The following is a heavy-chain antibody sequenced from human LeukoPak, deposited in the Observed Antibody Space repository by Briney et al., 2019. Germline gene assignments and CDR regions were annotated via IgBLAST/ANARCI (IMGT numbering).Heavy chain of an antibody. V-gene: IGHV1-69*06. CDR1: GGTFSSYA. CDR2: IIPIFGTA. D-gene: IGHD3-10*01. J-gene: IGHJ4*02. CDR3: ARDSGEVPDY. Sequence: GASVKVSCKASGGTFSSYAISWVRQAPGQGLEWMGGIIPIFGTANYAQKFRGRVTITADKSTRTAYMELSSLRSEDTAVYYCARDSGEVPDYWGQGTLVTVSS.